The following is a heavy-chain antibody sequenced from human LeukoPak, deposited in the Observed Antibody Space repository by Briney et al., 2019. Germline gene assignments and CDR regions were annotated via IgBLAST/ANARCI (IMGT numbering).Heavy chain of an antibody. CDR1: GGSITSYY. CDR3: ARDPKSSSSAFDI. D-gene: IGHD6-13*01. CDR2: INYSRTT. Sequence: PSETLSLTCTVSGGSITSYYWSWIRQPPGKGLEWIGYINYSRTTNYNPSLMSRVTISVDTSKNQFSLKLSSVTAADTAVYYCARDPKSSSSAFDIWGQGTMVTVSS. J-gene: IGHJ3*02. V-gene: IGHV4-59*01.